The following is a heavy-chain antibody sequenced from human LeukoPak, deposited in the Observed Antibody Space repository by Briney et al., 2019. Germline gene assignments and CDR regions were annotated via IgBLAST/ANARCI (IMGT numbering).Heavy chain of an antibody. Sequence: GGSLRLSCEASGFPFSGYSMTWVRQAPGKGLEWVSSISSTSSHTYYAESVRGRFTISRDNAKNSLHLQMNSLGAEDTAIYYCTRGASDVVRGVPSGWGQGTLSSSPQ. D-gene: IGHD3-10*01. CDR3: TRGASDVVRGVPSG. CDR2: ISSTSSHT. J-gene: IGHJ4*02. CDR1: GFPFSGYS. V-gene: IGHV3-21*06.